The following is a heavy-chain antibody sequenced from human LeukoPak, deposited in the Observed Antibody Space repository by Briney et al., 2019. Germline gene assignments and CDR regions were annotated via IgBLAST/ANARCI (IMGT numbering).Heavy chain of an antibody. V-gene: IGHV1-2*02. J-gene: IGHJ4*02. CDR1: GYTFTGYY. CDR3: ATLGGHSLAAQNGY. D-gene: IGHD3-16*01. CDR2: INPNSGGT. Sequence: ASVKVSCKASGYTFTGYYIHWVRQAPGQGLEWMGWINPNSGGTNYAQKFQGRVTMTRDTSISTAYMELTRLTSDDTAIYYCATLGGHSLAAQNGYWGQGTLVTVSS.